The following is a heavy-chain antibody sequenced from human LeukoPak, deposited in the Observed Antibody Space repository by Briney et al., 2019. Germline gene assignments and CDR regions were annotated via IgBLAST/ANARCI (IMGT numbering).Heavy chain of an antibody. Sequence: ASVKVSCKASGYTXTGYYMHWVRQAPGQGLEWMGWINPNSGGTNYAQKFQGRVTMTRDTSISTAYMELSRLRSDDTAVYYCASSWPNFGVVISTNGMDVWGQGTTVTVSS. CDR1: GYTXTGYY. D-gene: IGHD3-3*01. CDR3: ASSWPNFGVVISTNGMDV. J-gene: IGHJ6*02. CDR2: INPNSGGT. V-gene: IGHV1-2*02.